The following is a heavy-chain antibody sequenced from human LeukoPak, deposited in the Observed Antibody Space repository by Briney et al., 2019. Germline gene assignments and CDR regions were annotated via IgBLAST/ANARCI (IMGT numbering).Heavy chain of an antibody. D-gene: IGHD3-10*01. CDR2: IKSKTDGGTT. Sequence: PGGSLRLSCAASGFTFSNAWMNWVRQAPGKGLEWVGRIKSKTDGGTTDYAAPVKGRFTISRDDSKNTLYLQMNSLKTEDTAVYYCTTATIIWFGELLFDYWGQGTLVTVSS. J-gene: IGHJ4*02. V-gene: IGHV3-15*07. CDR1: GFTFSNAW. CDR3: TTATIIWFGELLFDY.